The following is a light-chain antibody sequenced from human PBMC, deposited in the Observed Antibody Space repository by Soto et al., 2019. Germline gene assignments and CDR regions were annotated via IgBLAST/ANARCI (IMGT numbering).Light chain of an antibody. V-gene: IGLV2-23*02. J-gene: IGLJ1*01. Sequence: QSALTQPASVSGSPGQSITISCTGTNSDVGTYNLVSWYQQHPGKAPKIMIYEVNKRPSGVSNRFSGSKSGNTASLTISGLQAEDEADYYCCSYAGTSYVFGNGTKVTVL. CDR3: CSYAGTSYV. CDR1: NSDVGTYNL. CDR2: EVN.